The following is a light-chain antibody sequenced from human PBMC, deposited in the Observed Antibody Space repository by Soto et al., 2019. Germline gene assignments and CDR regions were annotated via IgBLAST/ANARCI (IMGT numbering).Light chain of an antibody. CDR3: CSYTRTSNHYF. CDR1: SSYIGGYDY. J-gene: IGLJ1*01. V-gene: IGLV2-14*01. CDR2: EVR. Sequence: QSALTQPASVSGSRGQSITISRTGTSSYIGGYDYVSWYQQRPGKAPKLMIYEVRYRPSGVSNRFSGSKSGNTASLTISGLQAEDEADYYCCSYTRTSNHYFFGSGTKLTVL.